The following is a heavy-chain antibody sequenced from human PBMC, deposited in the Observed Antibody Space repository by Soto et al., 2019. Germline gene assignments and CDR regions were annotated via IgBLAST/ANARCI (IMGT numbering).Heavy chain of an antibody. Sequence: GESLKISCKGSGYSFTTYWIGWVRQMPGKGLEWMGIIYPGDSDTKYSPSFQGQVTISADKSINTAYLQWSSLQASDSAMYYCQRVYSSGPDYWGQGTLVTVSS. J-gene: IGHJ4*02. V-gene: IGHV5-51*01. CDR1: GYSFTTYW. CDR2: IYPGDSDT. CDR3: QRVYSSGPDY. D-gene: IGHD6-19*01.